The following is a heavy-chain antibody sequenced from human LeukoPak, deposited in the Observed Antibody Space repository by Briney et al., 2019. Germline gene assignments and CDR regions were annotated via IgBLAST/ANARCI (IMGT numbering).Heavy chain of an antibody. D-gene: IGHD1-26*01. Sequence: PSETLSLTCAVYGGSFSGYYWSWIRQPPGKGLEWIGEINHSGSTNYNPSLKSRVTISVDTSKNQFSLKLSSVTAADTAVYYCARQFHSGLDIWGQGTMVTVSS. CDR1: GGSFSGYY. J-gene: IGHJ3*02. CDR2: INHSGST. CDR3: ARQFHSGLDI. V-gene: IGHV4-34*01.